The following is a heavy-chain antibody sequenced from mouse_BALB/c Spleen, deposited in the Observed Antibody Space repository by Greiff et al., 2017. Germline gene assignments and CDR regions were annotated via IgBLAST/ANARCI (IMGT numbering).Heavy chain of an antibody. CDR1: GFTFSSYA. CDR2: ISSGGSYT. V-gene: IGHV5-9-3*01. CDR3: ARGVLRLQAMDY. D-gene: IGHD1-2*01. Sequence: EVKVEESGGGLVKPGGSLKLSCAASGFTFSSYAMSWVRQTPEKRLEWVATISSGGSYTYYPDSVKGRFTISRDNAKNTLYLQMSSLRSEDTAMYYCARGVLRLQAMDYWGQGTSVTVSS. J-gene: IGHJ4*01.